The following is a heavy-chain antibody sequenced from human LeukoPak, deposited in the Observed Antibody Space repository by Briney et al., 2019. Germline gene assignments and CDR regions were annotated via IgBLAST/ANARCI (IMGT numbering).Heavy chain of an antibody. CDR1: GYTFSSYA. D-gene: IGHD6-19*01. J-gene: IGHJ6*02. CDR2: INTNTGNP. CDR3: ARVPSYSSGWKDYYYGMDV. V-gene: IGHV7-4-1*02. Sequence: ASVKVSCKASGYTFSSYAMNWVRQAPGQGLEWMGWINTNTGNPTYAQGFTGRFVFSLDTSVSTAYLQISSLKAEDTAVYYCARVPSYSSGWKDYYYGMDVWGQGTTVTVSS.